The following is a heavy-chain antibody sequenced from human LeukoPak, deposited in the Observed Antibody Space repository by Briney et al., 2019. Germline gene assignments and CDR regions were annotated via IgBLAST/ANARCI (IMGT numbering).Heavy chain of an antibody. CDR1: GYTFTSYG. D-gene: IGHD5-12*01. CDR2: ISAYNGNT. J-gene: IGHJ5*02. V-gene: IGHV1-18*01. Sequence: ASVKVSCKASGYTFTSYGISWVRQAPGQGLEWMGWISAYNGNTNYAQKLQGRVTMTTDTSTSTAYMELRSLRSDDTAVYYCARDIVATISMHWFDPRGQGTLVTVSS. CDR3: ARDIVATISMHWFDP.